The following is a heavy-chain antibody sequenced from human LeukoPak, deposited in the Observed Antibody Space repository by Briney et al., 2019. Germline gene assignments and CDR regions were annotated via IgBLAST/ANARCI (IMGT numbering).Heavy chain of an antibody. Sequence: ASVKVSCKASGYTFTSYAMHWVRQAPGQRLEWMGWINAGNGNTKYSQEFQGRVTMTRDMSTSTVYMELSSLRSEDTAVYYCARDRVGATTVLDYWGQGTLVTVSS. CDR1: GYTFTSYA. D-gene: IGHD1-26*01. CDR3: ARDRVGATTVLDY. CDR2: INAGNGNT. V-gene: IGHV1-3*03. J-gene: IGHJ4*02.